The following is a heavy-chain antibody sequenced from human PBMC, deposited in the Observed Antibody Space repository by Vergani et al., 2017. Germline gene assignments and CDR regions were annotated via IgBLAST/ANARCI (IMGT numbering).Heavy chain of an antibody. V-gene: IGHV3-48*03. CDR3: AGAGYSYGIDYYYYMDV. CDR1: GFTFSSYE. Sequence: EVQLVESGGGLVQPGGSLRLSCAASGFTFSSYEMNWVRQAPGKGLEWVSYISSSGSTIYYADSVKGRFTISRDNAKNSLYLKMNSLRAEDTAVYYCAGAGYSYGIDYYYYMDVWGKGTTVTVSS. J-gene: IGHJ6*03. CDR2: ISSSGSTI. D-gene: IGHD5-18*01.